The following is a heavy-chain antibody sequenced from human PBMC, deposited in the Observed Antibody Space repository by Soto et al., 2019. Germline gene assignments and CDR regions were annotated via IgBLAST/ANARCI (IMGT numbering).Heavy chain of an antibody. V-gene: IGHV3-33*01. J-gene: IGHJ4*02. Sequence: GGSLRLSCAASGFTFSSYGMHWVRQAPGKGLEWVAVIWYDGSNKYYADSVKGRFTISRDNSKNTLYLQMNSLRAEDTAVYYCARAPNPYCSSTSCYAVGYWGQGTLVTVSS. CDR2: IWYDGSNK. CDR3: ARAPNPYCSSTSCYAVGY. CDR1: GFTFSSYG. D-gene: IGHD2-2*01.